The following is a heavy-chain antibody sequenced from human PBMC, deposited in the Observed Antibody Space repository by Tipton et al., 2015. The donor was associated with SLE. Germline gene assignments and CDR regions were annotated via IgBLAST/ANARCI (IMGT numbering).Heavy chain of an antibody. CDR2: IYSGGST. CDR3: ARESGSAGYFDY. CDR1: GFTVSSNY. Sequence: GSLRLSCAASGFTVSSNYMSWVRQAPGKGLEWGSVIYSGGSTYYADSVKGRFTISRDNSKNTLYLQMNSLRAEDTAVYYCARESGSAGYFDYWGQGTLVTVSS. D-gene: IGHD1-26*01. J-gene: IGHJ4*02. V-gene: IGHV3-53*05.